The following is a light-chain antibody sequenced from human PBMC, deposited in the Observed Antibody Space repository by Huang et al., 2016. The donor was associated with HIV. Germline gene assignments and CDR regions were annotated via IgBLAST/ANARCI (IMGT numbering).Light chain of an antibody. J-gene: IGKJ4*01. Sequence: EIVLTQSPATLSLSPGERATLSCRASQSVSSYLAWYQQKPGQAPRLLIYDAANRATGIPARCSCSGSGTDFTLTISSLEPEDFAVYYCQQRSNWPLTFGGGTKVEIK. CDR1: QSVSSY. CDR2: DAA. CDR3: QQRSNWPLT. V-gene: IGKV3-11*01.